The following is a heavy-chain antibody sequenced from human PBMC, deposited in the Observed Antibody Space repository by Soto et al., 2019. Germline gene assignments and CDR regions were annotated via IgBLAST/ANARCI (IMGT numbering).Heavy chain of an antibody. CDR2: MNPNSGNT. D-gene: IGHD3-22*01. Sequence: QVQLVQSGAEVKKPGASVKVSCKASGYTFTSYDINWVRQATGQGLEWMGWMNPNSGNTGYAQKFQGRVTMTRNTSISTAYMELSSLRSEDTAVYYCARVGYYYDSSGYYLSFEYWGQGTLVTVSS. CDR1: GYTFTSYD. J-gene: IGHJ4*02. V-gene: IGHV1-8*01. CDR3: ARVGYYYDSSGYYLSFEY.